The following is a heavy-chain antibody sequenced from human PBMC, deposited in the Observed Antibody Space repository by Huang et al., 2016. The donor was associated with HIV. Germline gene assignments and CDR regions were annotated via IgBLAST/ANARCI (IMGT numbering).Heavy chain of an antibody. V-gene: IGHV1-18*01. Sequence: QVQLVQSGPEMKKPGASVNVSCKASGYTFFTYSISWGRQAPGQGLEWIGWVSTYNGHTNYAQKFQGRLTLTTDVSTSSAYMELKNLRSDDTAVYYCARFRGPQVTLNWLDPWGQGTLVTVSS. CDR3: ARFRGPQVTLNWLDP. D-gene: IGHD3-10*01. J-gene: IGHJ5*02. CDR1: GYTFFTYS. CDR2: VSTYNGHT.